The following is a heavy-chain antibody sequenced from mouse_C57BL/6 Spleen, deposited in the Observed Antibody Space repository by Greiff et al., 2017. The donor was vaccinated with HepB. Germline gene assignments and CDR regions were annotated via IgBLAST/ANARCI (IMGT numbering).Heavy chain of an antibody. CDR1: GYTFTDYY. CDR2: INPNNGGT. J-gene: IGHJ4*01. Sequence: VQLQQSGPELVKPGASVKISCKASGYTFTDYYMNWVKQSHGKSLEWIGDINPNNGGTSYNQKFKGKATLTVDKSSSTAYMELRSLTSEDSAVYYCARHHYGSSPIYYAMDHWCQGTSATVSS. V-gene: IGHV1-26*01. CDR3: ARHHYGSSPIYYAMDH. D-gene: IGHD1-1*01.